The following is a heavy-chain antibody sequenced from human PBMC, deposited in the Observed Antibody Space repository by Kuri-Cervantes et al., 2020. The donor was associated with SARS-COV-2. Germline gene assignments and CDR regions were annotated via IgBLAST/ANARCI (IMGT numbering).Heavy chain of an antibody. CDR3: ARITMVRGVIYMDV. Sequence: SQTLSLTCAVSGYSIGSGYYWGWIRQPPGKGLEWIGSIYHSGSTYYNPSLKSRVTISVDTSKNQFSLKLSSVTAADTAVYYCARITMVRGVIYMDVWGKGTTVTVSS. D-gene: IGHD3-10*01. J-gene: IGHJ6*03. V-gene: IGHV4-38-2*01. CDR1: GYSIGSGYY. CDR2: IYHSGST.